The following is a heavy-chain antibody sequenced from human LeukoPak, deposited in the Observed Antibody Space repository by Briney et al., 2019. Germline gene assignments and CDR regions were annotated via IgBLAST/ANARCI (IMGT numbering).Heavy chain of an antibody. Sequence: PGGSLRLSCAASRFTFSSYSMNWLRQAPGKGLEWVSSISSSSSYIYYADSVKGRFTISRDNAKNSLYLQMNSLRAEDTAVYYCARAVLGYCSSTSCNYYYMDVWGKRTTVTVSS. D-gene: IGHD2-2*01. CDR1: RFTFSSYS. J-gene: IGHJ6*03. V-gene: IGHV3-21*01. CDR3: ARAVLGYCSSTSCNYYYMDV. CDR2: ISSSSSYI.